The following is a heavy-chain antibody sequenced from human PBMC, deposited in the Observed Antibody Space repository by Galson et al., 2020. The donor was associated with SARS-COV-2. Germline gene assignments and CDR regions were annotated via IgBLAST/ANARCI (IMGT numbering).Heavy chain of an antibody. CDR1: GGSISSYY. Sequence: ASETLSLTCTVSGGSISSYYWSWIRQPPGKGLEWIGYIYYSGSTNYNPSLKSRVTISVDTPKNHFSLKLSSVTAADTAVYYCARVMGGSGSNSNVIGYWGQGTLVTVSS. J-gene: IGHJ4*02. D-gene: IGHD3-10*01. V-gene: IGHV4-59*01. CDR2: IYYSGST. CDR3: ARVMGGSGSNSNVIGY.